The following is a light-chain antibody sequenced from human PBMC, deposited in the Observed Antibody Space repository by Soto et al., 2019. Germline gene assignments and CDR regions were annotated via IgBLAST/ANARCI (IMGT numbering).Light chain of an antibody. Sequence: DIQMTQSPSTLSGSVGDRVTITCRASRTISSWLAWYQQKPGKAPKLLIYKASTLESGVPSRFSGSGSGTEFTLTISSLQPDDFATYYCQQYMSYSFGQGTKVDIK. CDR3: QQYMSYS. J-gene: IGKJ1*01. V-gene: IGKV1-5*03. CDR1: RTISSW. CDR2: KAS.